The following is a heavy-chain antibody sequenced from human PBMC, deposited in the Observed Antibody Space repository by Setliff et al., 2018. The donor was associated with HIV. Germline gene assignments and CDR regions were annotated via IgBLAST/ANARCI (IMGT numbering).Heavy chain of an antibody. V-gene: IGHV3-53*01. Sequence: GESLKISCAASGFTVSSNYMSWVRQAPGKGLEWVSVIYSGGYTYYADSAMGRFTISRDNSKNTLYLQMNSLRAEDTAVYYCARDRSSGYYYPDAFDIWGQGTMVTVSS. CDR1: GFTVSSNY. J-gene: IGHJ3*02. D-gene: IGHD3-22*01. CDR2: IYSGGYT. CDR3: ARDRSSGYYYPDAFDI.